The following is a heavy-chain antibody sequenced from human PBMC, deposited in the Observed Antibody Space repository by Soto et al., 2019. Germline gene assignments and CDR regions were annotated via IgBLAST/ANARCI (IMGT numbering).Heavy chain of an antibody. D-gene: IGHD3-10*01. V-gene: IGHV3-23*01. Sequence: GGSLRLSCAASGFTFSSYAMSWFRQAPGKGLEWVSAISGSGGSTYYADSVKGRFTISRDNSKNTLYLQMNSLRAEDTAVYYCAKDPSYYGSGSYYKSGWFDPWGQGTLVTVSS. CDR2: ISGSGGST. CDR3: AKDPSYYGSGSYYKSGWFDP. CDR1: GFTFSSYA. J-gene: IGHJ5*02.